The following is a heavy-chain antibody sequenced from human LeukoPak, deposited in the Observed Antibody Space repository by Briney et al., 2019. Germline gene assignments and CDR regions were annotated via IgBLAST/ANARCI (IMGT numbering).Heavy chain of an antibody. Sequence: SETLSLTCTVSGYSISSGYYWGWIRQPPGKGLEWIGSIYHSGSTYYNPSLKSRVTISVDTSKNQFSLKLSSVTAADTAVHYCARGPPVYGGNSGDAFDIWGQGTMVTVSS. CDR3: ARGPPVYGGNSGDAFDI. CDR2: IYHSGST. D-gene: IGHD4-23*01. CDR1: GYSISSGYY. V-gene: IGHV4-38-2*02. J-gene: IGHJ3*02.